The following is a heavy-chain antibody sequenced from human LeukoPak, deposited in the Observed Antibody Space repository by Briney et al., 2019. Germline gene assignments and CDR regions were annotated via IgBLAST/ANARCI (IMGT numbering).Heavy chain of an antibody. J-gene: IGHJ5*02. Sequence: SETLSLTCAVYGGSFSGYYWSWIRQPPGKGLEWIGEINHSGSTNYNPSLKSRVTISVDTSKNQFSLKLSSVTAADTAVYYCARDGQRLPRKNWFDPWGQGTLVTVSS. V-gene: IGHV4-34*01. D-gene: IGHD6-25*01. CDR1: GGSFSGYY. CDR2: INHSGST. CDR3: ARDGQRLPRKNWFDP.